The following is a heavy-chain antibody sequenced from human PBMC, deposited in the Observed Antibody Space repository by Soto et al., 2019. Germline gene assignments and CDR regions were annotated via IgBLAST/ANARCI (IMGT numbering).Heavy chain of an antibody. CDR3: ARDTGWFGGAGSAFDI. D-gene: IGHD3-10*01. CDR2: IIPIFGTA. CDR1: GCTISSYA. J-gene: IGHJ3*02. Sequence: SVKVSCKASGCTISSYAISWVRQAPGKGLEWMGGIIPIFGTANYAQKFQGRVTITADESTSTAYMELSSLRSEDTAVYYCARDTGWFGGAGSAFDIWGQGTMVTVSS. V-gene: IGHV1-69*13.